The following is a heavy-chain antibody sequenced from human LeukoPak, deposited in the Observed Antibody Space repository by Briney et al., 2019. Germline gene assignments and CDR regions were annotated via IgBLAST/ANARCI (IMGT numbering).Heavy chain of an antibody. Sequence: GESLKISCKGSGYSFTSYWIGWVRQMPGKGLEWMGIIYPGDSDTRYSPSFQGQVTISADKSISTAYLPWSSLKASDTAMYYCARQDDYSNRWFDPWGQGTLVTVSS. J-gene: IGHJ5*02. CDR1: GYSFTSYW. CDR2: IYPGDSDT. CDR3: ARQDDYSNRWFDP. V-gene: IGHV5-51*01. D-gene: IGHD4-11*01.